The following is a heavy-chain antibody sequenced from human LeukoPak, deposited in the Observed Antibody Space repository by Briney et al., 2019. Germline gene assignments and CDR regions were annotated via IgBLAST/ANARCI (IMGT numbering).Heavy chain of an antibody. D-gene: IGHD3-22*01. CDR1: GFMFSNYG. CDR2: IWYDGSNE. J-gene: IGHJ4*02. CDR3: ARALPDYYDGSGYYDY. V-gene: IGHV3-33*01. Sequence: GGSLRLSCAASGFMFSNYGMHWVRQAPGKGLEWVAVIWYDGSNEYYADSVEGRFTISRDNSKNTLYPQMNSLRPEDTAVYYCARALPDYYDGSGYYDYWGQGTLVIVSS.